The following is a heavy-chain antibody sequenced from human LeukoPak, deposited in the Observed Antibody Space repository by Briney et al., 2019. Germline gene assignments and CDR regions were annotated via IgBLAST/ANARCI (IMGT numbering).Heavy chain of an antibody. V-gene: IGHV4-39*01. CDR3: ARHMVYGSGIAFDI. Sequence: SETLSLTCTVSGGSITSDNYYWDWIRQPPGKGLEWIGSIYYSGSTYYNPSLKSRVTISVDTSKNQFSLRLSSVTAADTAVYYCARHMVYGSGIAFDIWGQGTMVTVSS. CDR2: IYYSGST. D-gene: IGHD3-10*01. J-gene: IGHJ3*02. CDR1: GGSITSDNYY.